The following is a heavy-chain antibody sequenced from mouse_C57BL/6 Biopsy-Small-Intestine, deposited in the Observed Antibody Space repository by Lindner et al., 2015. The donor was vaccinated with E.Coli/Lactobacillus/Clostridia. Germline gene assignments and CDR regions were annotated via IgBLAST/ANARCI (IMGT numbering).Heavy chain of an antibody. V-gene: IGHV1-22*01. CDR3: ARTYYDYLYYFDY. J-gene: IGHJ2*02. D-gene: IGHD2-4*01. CDR2: INPNTGGT. CDR1: GYTFTDYN. Sequence: VQLQESGPELVKPGASVKMSCEASGYTFTDYNMHWVKQSHGESLEWIGYINPNTGGTRYNQKFKGKATLTVNKSSSTAYMELRSLTSEDSAVYYCARTYYDYLYYFDYWGQGTSLTVSS.